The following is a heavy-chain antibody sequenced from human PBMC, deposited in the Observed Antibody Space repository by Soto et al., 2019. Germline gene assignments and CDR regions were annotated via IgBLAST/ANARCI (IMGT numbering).Heavy chain of an antibody. V-gene: IGHV5-51*01. CDR3: AASIFYYGMDA. CDR2: IYPGDSDT. CDR1: GYTFTNYW. J-gene: IGHJ6*02. Sequence: PGESLKISCKGSGYTFTNYWIGWVRQMPGKGLEWMGIIYPGDSDTKYNPSFQGQVTISADKSITTTHLQWSSLKASDTAIYYCAASIFYYGMDAWGQGTTVTVSS.